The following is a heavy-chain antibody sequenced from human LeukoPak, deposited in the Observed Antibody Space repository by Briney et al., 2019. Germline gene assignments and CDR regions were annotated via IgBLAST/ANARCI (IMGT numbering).Heavy chain of an antibody. D-gene: IGHD6-19*01. Sequence: SETLSLTCAVSGGSINSHYWSWIRQPPGKGLEWIGDIYYTGRNNYNPSLKSRVTISLDTSKNHLSLNLTSVPAADTAIYYCVRRDPGWNYFDYWGQGILVTVSS. J-gene: IGHJ4*02. CDR1: GGSINSHY. CDR3: VRRDPGWNYFDY. V-gene: IGHV4-59*08. CDR2: IYYTGRN.